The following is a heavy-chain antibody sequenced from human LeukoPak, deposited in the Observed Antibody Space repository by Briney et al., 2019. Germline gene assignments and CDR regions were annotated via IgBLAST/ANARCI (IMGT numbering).Heavy chain of an antibody. CDR2: IWYDGSNK. D-gene: IGHD2-15*01. V-gene: IGHV3-33*01. CDR3: ARDCGGGSCYGPYDAFDI. Sequence: TGGSLILSCAASGFTFSSYGMHWVRQAPGKGLEWGAVIWYDGSNKYYADSVKGRFTISRDNAKNSLYLQMNSLRAEDTAVYYCARDCGGGSCYGPYDAFDIWGQGTMVTVSS. CDR1: GFTFSSYG. J-gene: IGHJ3*02.